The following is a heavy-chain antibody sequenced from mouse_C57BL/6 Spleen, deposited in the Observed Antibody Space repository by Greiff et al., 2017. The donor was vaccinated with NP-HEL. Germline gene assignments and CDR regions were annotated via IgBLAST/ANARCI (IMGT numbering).Heavy chain of an antibody. CDR3: ARTTTVVATRYYYAMDY. CDR1: GYTFTSYW. CDR2: IDPSDSYT. J-gene: IGHJ4*01. D-gene: IGHD1-1*01. V-gene: IGHV1-69*01. Sequence: QVQLKQPGAELVMPGASVKLSCKASGYTFTSYWMHWVKQRPGQGLEWIGEIDPSDSYTNYNQKFKGKSTLTVDKSSSTAYMQLSSLTSEDSAVYYCARTTTVVATRYYYAMDYWGQGTSVTVSS.